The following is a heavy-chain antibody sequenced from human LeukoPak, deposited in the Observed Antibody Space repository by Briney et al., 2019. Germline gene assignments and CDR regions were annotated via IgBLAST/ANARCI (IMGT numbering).Heavy chain of an antibody. V-gene: IGHV3-30-3*01. CDR1: GFTFSSFA. Sequence: TGRSLRLSCAASGFTFSSFAMHWVRQAPGKGLEWVAVISYDGNNKYYADSVKGRFTISRDNSKNTLYLQMNSLRAEDTAVYYCATDGDYFFDYWGQGTLVTVSS. J-gene: IGHJ4*02. CDR3: ATDGDYFFDY. CDR2: ISYDGNNK. D-gene: IGHD2-21*02.